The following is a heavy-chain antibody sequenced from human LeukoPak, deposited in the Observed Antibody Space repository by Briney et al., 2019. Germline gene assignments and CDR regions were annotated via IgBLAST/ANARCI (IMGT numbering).Heavy chain of an antibody. CDR2: FDPEDGET. J-gene: IGHJ4*02. CDR3: ATRRYYYDSSGYYRH. Sequence: ASVKVSCKVSGYTLTELSMHWVRQAPGKGLEWKGGFDPEDGETIYAKKFQGRVTMTEDTSTDTAYMELSSLRSEDTAVYYCATRRYYYDSSGYYRHWGQGTLVTVSS. D-gene: IGHD3-22*01. CDR1: GYTLTELS. V-gene: IGHV1-24*01.